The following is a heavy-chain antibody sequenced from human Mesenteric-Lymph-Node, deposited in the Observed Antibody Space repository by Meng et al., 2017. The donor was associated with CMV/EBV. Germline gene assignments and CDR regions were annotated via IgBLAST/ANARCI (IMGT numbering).Heavy chain of an antibody. V-gene: IGHV3-53*01. CDR2: IYRGGDI. CDR3: ARDLGGTNDY. J-gene: IGHJ4*02. Sequence: GESLKISCAASGFTVSTNYINWVRQAPGRGLEWVSVIYRGGDIYYADSVKGRFSISRDSSKNTLYLQMNSLRAEDTAVYYCARDLGGTNDYWGQGTLVTVSS. D-gene: IGHD1-26*01. CDR1: GFTVSTNY.